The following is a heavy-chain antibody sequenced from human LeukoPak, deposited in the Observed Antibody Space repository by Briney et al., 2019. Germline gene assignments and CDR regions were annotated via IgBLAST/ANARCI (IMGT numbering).Heavy chain of an antibody. V-gene: IGHV3-21*01. J-gene: IGHJ4*02. CDR2: ISSSSSYI. CDR1: GFTFSSYS. CDR3: ARGSTVTTFFVY. Sequence: PGGSLRLSCAASGFTFSSYSMNWVRQAPGKGLEWVSSISSSSSYIYYADSVKGRFTISRDNAKNSLYLQMNSLRAEDTAVYHCARGSTVTTFFVYWGQGTLVTVSS. D-gene: IGHD4-11*01.